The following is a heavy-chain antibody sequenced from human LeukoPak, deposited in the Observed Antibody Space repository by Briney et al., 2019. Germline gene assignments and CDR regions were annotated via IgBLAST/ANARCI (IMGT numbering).Heavy chain of an antibody. CDR1: GFTFSSYS. CDR3: ARDGDSSGWFYFDY. V-gene: IGHV3-21*01. CDR2: ISSSSSYI. D-gene: IGHD6-19*01. J-gene: IGHJ4*02. Sequence: PGGSLRLSCAASGFTFSSYSMNWVRQAPGKGLEWVSSISSSSSYIYYADSVKGRFTISGDNAKNSLYLQMNSLRAEDTAVYYCARDGDSSGWFYFDYWGQGTLVTVSS.